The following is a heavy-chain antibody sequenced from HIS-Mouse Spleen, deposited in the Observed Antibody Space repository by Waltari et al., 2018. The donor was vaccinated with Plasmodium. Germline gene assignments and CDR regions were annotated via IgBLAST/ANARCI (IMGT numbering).Heavy chain of an antibody. J-gene: IGHJ4*02. CDR3: AKAQGVINFDY. CDR1: GFTFSSYV. Sequence: QVQLVESGGGVVQPGRSLRLSCAASGFTFSSYVMNWVRQAPGKGLEWVAVISYDGSNKYYADSVKGRFTISRDNSKNTLYLQMNSLRAEDTAVYYCAKAQGVINFDYWGQGTLVTVSS. V-gene: IGHV3-30*18. CDR2: ISYDGSNK. D-gene: IGHD3-16*01.